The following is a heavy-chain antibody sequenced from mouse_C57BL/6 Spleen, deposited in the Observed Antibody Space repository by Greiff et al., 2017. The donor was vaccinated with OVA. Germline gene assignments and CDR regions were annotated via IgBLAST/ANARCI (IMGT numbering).Heavy chain of an antibody. D-gene: IGHD2-4*01. V-gene: IGHV5-4*01. CDR1: GFTFSSYA. J-gene: IGHJ1*03. Sequence: DVKLQESGGGLVKPGGSLKLSCAASGFTFSSYAMSWVRQTPEKRLEWVATISDGGSYTYYPDNVKGRFTISRDNAKNNLYLQMSHLKSEDTAMYYCARDDYDGDWYFDVWGTGTTVTVSS. CDR3: ARDDYDGDWYFDV. CDR2: ISDGGSYT.